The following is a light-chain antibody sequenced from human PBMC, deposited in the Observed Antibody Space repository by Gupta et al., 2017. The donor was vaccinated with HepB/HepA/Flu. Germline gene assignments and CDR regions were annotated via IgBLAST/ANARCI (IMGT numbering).Light chain of an antibody. CDR3: QAWDSGTVV. V-gene: IGLV3-1*01. Sequence: YEWTQPPLVFGSPGKTASITCSGDKLGNRYVCWYQQKPGQSPMLVIDQDTQRPSGIPARFSGSNSGNTATLTISETQAMDEAYYYCQAWDSGTVVFGGGTKLTVL. CDR1: KLGNRY. J-gene: IGLJ2*01. CDR2: QDT.